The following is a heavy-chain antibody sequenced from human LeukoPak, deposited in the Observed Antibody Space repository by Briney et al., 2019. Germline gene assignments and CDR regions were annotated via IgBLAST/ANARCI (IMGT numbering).Heavy chain of an antibody. V-gene: IGHV3-21*01. Sequence: PGGSLRLSCAASGFTFSSYSMNWVRQAPGKGLEWVSSISSSSSYIYYADSVKGRFTISRDNAKNSLYLQMNSLRAEDTAVYYCARGEYYYDSSGYPDHLDYWGQGTLVTVSS. D-gene: IGHD3-22*01. CDR1: GFTFSSYS. CDR3: ARGEYYYDSSGYPDHLDY. CDR2: ISSSSSYI. J-gene: IGHJ4*02.